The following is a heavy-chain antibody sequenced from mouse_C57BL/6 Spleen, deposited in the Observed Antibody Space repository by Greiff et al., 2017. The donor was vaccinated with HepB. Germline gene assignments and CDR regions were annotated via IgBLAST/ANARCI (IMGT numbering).Heavy chain of an antibody. CDR2: FTMYSDAT. Sequence: LQQSGAELVRPGSSVKLSCKDSYFSFMASAMHWVKQRPGHGLEWIGSFTMYSDATEYSENFKGKATLTATTSSSTAYMELSILTSEDSAVYYFARSLNGYYVFAYWGQGTLVTVSA. CDR3: ARSLNGYYVFAY. V-gene: IGHV1-49*01. J-gene: IGHJ3*01. CDR1: YFSFMASA. D-gene: IGHD2-3*01.